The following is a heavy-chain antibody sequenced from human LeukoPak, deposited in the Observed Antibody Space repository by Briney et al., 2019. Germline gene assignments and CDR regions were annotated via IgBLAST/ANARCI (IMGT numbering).Heavy chain of an antibody. J-gene: IGHJ5*02. V-gene: IGHV3-30*02. D-gene: IGHD4-23*01. Sequence: GGSVTLLCAAPRFTFYNFGMHWLPHAPGKGLVGVTFIGYEGVHKLYRDSVKGRFPISKDNSKATLYLQMNSLKREDTAVYHCAKDLHGGYSSDTWGQRTPV. CDR1: RFTFYNFG. CDR2: IGYEGVHK. CDR3: AKDLHGGYSSDT.